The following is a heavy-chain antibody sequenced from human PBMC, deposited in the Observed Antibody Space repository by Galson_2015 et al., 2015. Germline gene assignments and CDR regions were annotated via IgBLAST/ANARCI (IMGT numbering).Heavy chain of an antibody. CDR1: GFTFSSYA. V-gene: IGHV3-23*01. Sequence: SLRLSCAASGFTFSSYAMSWVRQAPGKGLEWVSAISGSGGSTYYADSVKGRFTISRDNSKNTLYLQMNSLRAEDTAVYYCAKGSGSGSYSRDFDYWGQGTLVTVSS. CDR2: ISGSGGST. D-gene: IGHD1-26*01. J-gene: IGHJ4*02. CDR3: AKGSGSGSYSRDFDY.